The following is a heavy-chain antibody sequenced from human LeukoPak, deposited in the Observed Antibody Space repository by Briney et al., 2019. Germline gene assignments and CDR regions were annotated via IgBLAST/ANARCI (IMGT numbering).Heavy chain of an antibody. V-gene: IGHV6-1*01. CDR2: TYYRTKWYN. CDR3: ARQRYYYDSSGYQVDAFDI. Sequence: SQTLSLTCAISGDSVSSNSAAWNWIRQSPSRGREWLGRTYYRTKWYNDYAVGVKSRITINPDTPKNQFSLQLNSVTPEDTAVYYCARQRYYYDSSGYQVDAFDIWGQGTMVTVSS. D-gene: IGHD3-22*01. J-gene: IGHJ3*02. CDR1: GDSVSSNSAA.